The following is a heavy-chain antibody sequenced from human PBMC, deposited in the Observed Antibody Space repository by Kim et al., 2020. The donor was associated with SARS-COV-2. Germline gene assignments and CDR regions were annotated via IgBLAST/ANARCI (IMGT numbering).Heavy chain of an antibody. J-gene: IGHJ3*02. CDR3: ARVNGIAAAGYAFDI. D-gene: IGHD6-13*01. Sequence: DSVKGRFTISRDNAQTTLYLQMNSLRAEDTAVYYCARVNGIAAAGYAFDIWGQGTMVTASS. V-gene: IGHV3-30*01.